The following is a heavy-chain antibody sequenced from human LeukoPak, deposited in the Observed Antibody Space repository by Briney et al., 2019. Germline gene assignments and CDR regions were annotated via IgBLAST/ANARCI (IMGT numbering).Heavy chain of an antibody. CDR3: VRGHWDIVVVPAALQAFDI. CDR2: IIPIFGTA. J-gene: IGHJ3*02. CDR1: GGTFSSYA. Sequence: SVKVSCKASGGTFSSYAISWVRQAPGQGLEWMGGIIPIFGTANYAQKFQGRVTITADESTSTAYMELSSLRSEDTAVYYCVRGHWDIVVVPAALQAFDIWGQGTMVTVSS. V-gene: IGHV1-69*13. D-gene: IGHD2-2*01.